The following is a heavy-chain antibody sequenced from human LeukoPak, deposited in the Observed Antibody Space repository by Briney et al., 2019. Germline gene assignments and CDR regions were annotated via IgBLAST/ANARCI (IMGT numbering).Heavy chain of an antibody. D-gene: IGHD3-10*01. CDR2: IKQDGSEK. Sequence: GGPLRLSCAASGFTFSSYWMSWVRQAPGKGLECVANIKQDGSEKYSVHSVKGRFTISRDNAKNSLYLQMNSLRAEVTAVYYCVRDHGSMVRGVIGRSSDYYYHYYMDVWGKGTTVTVSS. CDR1: GFTFSSYW. V-gene: IGHV3-7*01. CDR3: VRDHGSMVRGVIGRSSDYYYHYYMDV. J-gene: IGHJ6*03.